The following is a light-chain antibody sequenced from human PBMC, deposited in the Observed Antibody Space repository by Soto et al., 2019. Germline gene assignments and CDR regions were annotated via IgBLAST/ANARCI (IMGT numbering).Light chain of an antibody. J-gene: IGKJ1*01. CDR2: AAS. V-gene: IGKV1-39*01. Sequence: DIQMTQSPSTLSASIGDRVTITCRASQTISTYLNWYQQKLGNAPTLLIYAASSLQSGVPSRFSGGGSGTEFTLTISSLQPEDFATYFCQQCYSSPRTFGQGTKVEIK. CDR3: QQCYSSPRT. CDR1: QTISTY.